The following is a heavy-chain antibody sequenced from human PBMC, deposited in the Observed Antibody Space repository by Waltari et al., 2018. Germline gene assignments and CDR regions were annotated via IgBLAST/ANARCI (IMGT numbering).Heavy chain of an antibody. CDR1: GFTFRNYG. CDR3: AKAPYYDILSGYDAFDT. D-gene: IGHD3-9*01. J-gene: IGHJ3*02. Sequence: QVQLVESGGGVVPPGGSLRLSCAASGFTFRNYGMHWVRQVPGQGLEWLAFIQYDGNKKHFADSVKGRFSISRDNSKNTLYLQITSLRAEDTAVYYCAKAPYYDILSGYDAFDTWGQGTMVTVSS. V-gene: IGHV3-30*02. CDR2: IQYDGNKK.